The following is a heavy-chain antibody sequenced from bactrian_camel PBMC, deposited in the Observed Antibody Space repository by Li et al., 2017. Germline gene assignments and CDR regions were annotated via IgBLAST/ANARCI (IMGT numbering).Heavy chain of an antibody. CDR3: VRDLATTIATMVN. CDR1: GFTFTTYA. D-gene: IGHD4*01. Sequence: VQLVESGGGFVQPGGSLRLSCVASGFTFTTYAMAWVRQAPGKGLEWISAINSGGGRTFYADSVKGRFTISRDNAKNTMYLQMNSLKPEDTAVYYCVRDLATTIATMVNWGQGTQVTVS. J-gene: IGHJ4*01. V-gene: IGHV3S40*01. CDR2: INSGGGRT.